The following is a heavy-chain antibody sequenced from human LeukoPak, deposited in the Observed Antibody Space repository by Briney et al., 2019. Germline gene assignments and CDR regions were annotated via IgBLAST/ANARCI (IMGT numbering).Heavy chain of an antibody. CDR3: ARGAKRWLQPPGYFDY. CDR2: MNPNSGNT. Sequence: ASVKVSCKASGYTFTSYDINWVRQATGQGLEWMGWMNPNSGNTGYAQKFRGRVTMTRNTSISTAYMELSSLRSEDTAVYYCARGAKRWLQPPGYFDYWGQGTLVTVSS. D-gene: IGHD5-24*01. V-gene: IGHV1-8*01. J-gene: IGHJ4*02. CDR1: GYTFTSYD.